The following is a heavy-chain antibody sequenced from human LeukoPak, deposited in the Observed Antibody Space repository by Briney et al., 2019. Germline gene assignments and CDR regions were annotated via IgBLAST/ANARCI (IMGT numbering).Heavy chain of an antibody. CDR2: INHSGST. D-gene: IGHD2/OR15-2a*01. Sequence: SETLSLTCAVYGGSFSGYYWSWIRQPPGKGLEWIGEINHSGSTNYNPSLKSRVTISVDTSKNQFSLKLSSVTAADTAVYYCARLLGGYWGQGTLVTVSS. V-gene: IGHV4-34*01. CDR3: ARLLGGY. J-gene: IGHJ4*02. CDR1: GGSFSGYY.